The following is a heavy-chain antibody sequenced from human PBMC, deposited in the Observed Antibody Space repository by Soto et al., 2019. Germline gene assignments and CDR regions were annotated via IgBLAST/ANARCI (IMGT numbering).Heavy chain of an antibody. V-gene: IGHV3-48*02. CDR3: ATFGYSYGPQSMDV. J-gene: IGHJ6*02. CDR2: ISSSSSTI. D-gene: IGHD5-18*01. CDR1: GFTFSSYA. Sequence: GGSLRLSCAASGFTFSSYAMSWVRQAPGKGLEWVSAISSSSSTIYYADSVKGRFTISRDNAKNSLYLQMNSLRDEDTAVYHCATFGYSYGPQSMDVWGQGTTVTVSS.